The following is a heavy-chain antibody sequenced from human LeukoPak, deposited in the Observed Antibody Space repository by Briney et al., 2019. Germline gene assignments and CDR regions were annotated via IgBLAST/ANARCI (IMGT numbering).Heavy chain of an antibody. CDR2: IIPIFGTA. V-gene: IGHV1-69*13. J-gene: IGHJ3*02. D-gene: IGHD6-13*01. Sequence: ASVKVSCKASGGTFSSYAISRVRQAPGQGLGWMGGIIPIFGTANYAQKFQGRVTITADESTSTAYMELSSLRSEDTAVYYCARTAQQLVEGDAFDIWGQGTMVTVSS. CDR1: GGTFSSYA. CDR3: ARTAQQLVEGDAFDI.